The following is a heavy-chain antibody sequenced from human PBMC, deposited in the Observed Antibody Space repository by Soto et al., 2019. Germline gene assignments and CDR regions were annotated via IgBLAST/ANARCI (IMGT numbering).Heavy chain of an antibody. CDR3: ARDEVRSSWDSPRFYNWLDP. CDR2: TYYRSKWYN. D-gene: IGHD6-13*01. V-gene: IGHV6-1*01. CDR1: GDSVSSNSAA. Sequence: SQTLSLTSAISGDSVSSNSAAWNWIRQSPSSGLEWVGRTYYRSKWYNDYAVSVKGRITINPDTAKNQFSLQLNSVTPEDTAVYYCARDEVRSSWDSPRFYNWLDPWGQGPLVNVCS. J-gene: IGHJ5*02.